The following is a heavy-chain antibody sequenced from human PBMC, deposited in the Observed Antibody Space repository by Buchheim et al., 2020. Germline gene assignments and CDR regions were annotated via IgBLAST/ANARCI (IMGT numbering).Heavy chain of an antibody. V-gene: IGHV4-39*01. CDR3: ASFQSGSYYRVDS. Sequence: QLQLQESGPGLVKPSETLSLICTVSGDSISSNSYYWGWIRQPPGKGLEWIGSIYYRGSTYYNPSLKSRVTISVDTSKNQFSLKLTSVTAADTTVYYCASFQSGSYYRVDSWGRGTL. D-gene: IGHD1-26*01. J-gene: IGHJ4*02. CDR1: GDSISSNSYY. CDR2: IYYRGST.